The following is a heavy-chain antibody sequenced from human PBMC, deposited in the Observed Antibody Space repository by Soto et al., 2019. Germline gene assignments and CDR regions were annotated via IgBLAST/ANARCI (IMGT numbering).Heavy chain of an antibody. CDR2: IGSSSSFI. CDR1: GFTLTRSA. V-gene: IGHV3-21*01. Sequence: GSLSLSCAGSGFTLTRSAVSWVRQAPGKGLEWVSSIGSSSSFIYYADSVKGRFTISRDNAKNSLFLQMNSLRAEDTAVYYCARDPWFGPWGQGTLVTVSS. J-gene: IGHJ5*02. CDR3: ARDPWFGP.